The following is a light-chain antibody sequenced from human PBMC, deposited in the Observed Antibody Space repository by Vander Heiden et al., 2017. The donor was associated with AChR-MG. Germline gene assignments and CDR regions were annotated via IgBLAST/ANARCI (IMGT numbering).Light chain of an antibody. V-gene: IGKV1-9*01. CDR2: AAS. J-gene: IGKJ2*01. CDR1: QGISTY. Sequence: IQLTQSPSSLSASIGDRVTITCRASQGISTYLAWYQQKSGEAPKLLIYAASTLQSGVPSRFSGSGSGTDFTLTISSLQPEDFATYYCQQLASYRYTFGQGTKLEIK. CDR3: QQLASYRYT.